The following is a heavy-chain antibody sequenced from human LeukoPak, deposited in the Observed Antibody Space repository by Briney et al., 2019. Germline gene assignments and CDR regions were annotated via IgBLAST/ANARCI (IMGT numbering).Heavy chain of an antibody. J-gene: IGHJ4*02. CDR2: ITGGGGST. Sequence: PGGSLRLSCAASGFSLSSSSMSWVRQAPGRGLEWVSVITGGGGSTYYADSVKGRFTISRDNSKNMLYLQMDSLRAEDTAVYYCAKLTTNWGQGTLVTVSS. CDR1: GFSLSSSS. V-gene: IGHV3-23*01. D-gene: IGHD1-26*01. CDR3: AKLTTN.